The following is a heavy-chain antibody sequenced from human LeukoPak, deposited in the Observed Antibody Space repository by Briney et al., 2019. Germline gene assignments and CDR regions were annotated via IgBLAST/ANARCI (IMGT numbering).Heavy chain of an antibody. J-gene: IGHJ4*02. CDR1: GITLRNYG. Sequence: RGSLRLSCAVSGITLRNYGMSWVRQAPGKELEWVAGISDSDGRTQYSDSVKGRFTISVDNPNNTLYLQMNSLRAEDTAVYFCAKRGVVIRVILVGFHKEAYYFDSWGQGALVTVSS. D-gene: IGHD3-22*01. CDR3: AKRGVVIRVILVGFHKEAYYFDS. CDR2: ISDSDGRT. V-gene: IGHV3-23*01.